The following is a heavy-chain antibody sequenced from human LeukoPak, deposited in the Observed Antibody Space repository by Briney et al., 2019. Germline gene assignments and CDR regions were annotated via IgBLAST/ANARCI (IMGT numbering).Heavy chain of an antibody. Sequence: GGSLRLSCAASGFTVSSNYMSWVRQAPGKGLEWVSVIYSGGSTYYADSVKGRFTISRDNSKNTLYLQMNSLKTEDTAVYYCTTDGTMIVVVPIDAFDIWGQGTMVTVSS. V-gene: IGHV3-53*01. J-gene: IGHJ3*02. CDR2: IYSGGST. CDR1: GFTVSSNY. D-gene: IGHD3-22*01. CDR3: TTDGTMIVVVPIDAFDI.